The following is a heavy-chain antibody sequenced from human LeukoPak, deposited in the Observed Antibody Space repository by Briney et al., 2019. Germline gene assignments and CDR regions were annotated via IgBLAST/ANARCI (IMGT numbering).Heavy chain of an antibody. D-gene: IGHD7-27*01. Sequence: SETLSLTCAVFGGTFRGYYWSWIRQPPGKGLEWIGEIHYTGATNYKPSLKSRVTISGDPSKNQVSLRLYSVTAADTAVYYCARGVLGPYYFDLWGRGTLVTVSS. CDR1: GGTFRGYY. V-gene: IGHV4-34*01. CDR3: ARGVLGPYYFDL. CDR2: IHYTGAT. J-gene: IGHJ2*01.